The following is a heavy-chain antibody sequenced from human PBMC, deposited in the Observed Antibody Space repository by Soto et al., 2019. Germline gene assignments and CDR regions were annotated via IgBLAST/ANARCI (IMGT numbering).Heavy chain of an antibody. Sequence: ASVKVSCKISGFTFNVYGINWVRQAPGQGLEWMGGLIPIYDAPNYAQKFQDRVTITADKSTTTVYLELSSLTSEDTAVYFCARVRDPHLDHYGLDVWGQGTTVTVSS. CDR2: LIPIYDAP. CDR1: GFTFNVYG. J-gene: IGHJ6*02. V-gene: IGHV1-69*06. CDR3: ARVRDPHLDHYGLDV.